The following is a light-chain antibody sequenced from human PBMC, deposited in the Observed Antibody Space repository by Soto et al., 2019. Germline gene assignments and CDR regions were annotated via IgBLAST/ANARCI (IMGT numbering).Light chain of an antibody. CDR3: QQSYSISWT. Sequence: DIQMTQSPSSLSASVGDRVTITCLASHSINGSFNWYQQKPGTAPKLLIYAASSLQSGVPSRFSGSGSGTDFTLTISSLQPEDFATYSCQQSYSISWTFGQGTKVDIK. CDR1: HSINGS. J-gene: IGKJ1*01. V-gene: IGKV1-39*01. CDR2: AAS.